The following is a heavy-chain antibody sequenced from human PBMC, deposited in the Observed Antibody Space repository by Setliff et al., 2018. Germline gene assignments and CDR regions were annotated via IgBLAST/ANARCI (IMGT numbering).Heavy chain of an antibody. J-gene: IGHJ4*02. Sequence: NPSETLSLTCAVSGGSISSSNWWSWVRQPPGKGLEWIGEIYHSGSTNYNPSLKSRVTISVDKSKNQFSLKLSSVTAADTAVYYCARTLYDYDILTGPGYYFDYWGQGTLVTVSS. CDR1: GGSISSSNW. CDR2: IYHSGST. V-gene: IGHV4-4*02. CDR3: ARTLYDYDILTGPGYYFDY. D-gene: IGHD3-9*01.